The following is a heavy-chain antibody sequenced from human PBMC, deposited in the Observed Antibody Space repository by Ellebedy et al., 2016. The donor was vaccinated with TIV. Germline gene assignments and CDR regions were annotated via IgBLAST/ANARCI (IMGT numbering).Heavy chain of an antibody. J-gene: IGHJ5*02. D-gene: IGHD4-17*01. CDR2: IAGRTSLI. Sequence: PGGSLRLSCAGSGLNFGAYSINWVRQAPGKGLEWLSYIAGRTSLIYYADSVKGRFTISRDNANNSAFLELNSLRVEDTATYYCVRWGDYEGWDLWGQGTLVTVSS. CDR1: GLNFGAYS. V-gene: IGHV3-21*05. CDR3: VRWGDYEGWDL.